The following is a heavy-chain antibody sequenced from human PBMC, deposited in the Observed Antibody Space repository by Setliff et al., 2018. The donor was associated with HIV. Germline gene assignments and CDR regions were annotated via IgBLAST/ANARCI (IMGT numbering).Heavy chain of an antibody. D-gene: IGHD2-15*01. Sequence: GGSLRLSCTASRFPFGDYAMSWVRQAPGKGLEWVGFIRSQAFGATTEYAASVKGRFTISRDDSKSIVYLQMNSLKTEDTAVYFCTRHNTGWYPEYFQHWGQGTLVTVSS. CDR3: TRHNTGWYPEYFQH. J-gene: IGHJ1*01. CDR1: RFPFGDYA. V-gene: IGHV3-49*04. CDR2: IRSQAFGATT.